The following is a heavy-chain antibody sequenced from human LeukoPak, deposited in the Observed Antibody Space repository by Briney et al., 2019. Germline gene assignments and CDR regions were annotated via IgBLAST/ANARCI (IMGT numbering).Heavy chain of an antibody. CDR1: GYTFTSYY. Sequence: ASVKVSCKASGYTFTSYYMHWVRQAPGQGLEWMGIINPSGGSTSYAQKFQGRVTMTRDTSTSTVYMELSSLRSEDTAVYYCARGFLVGATNYYYGMDVWGQGTTVTVSS. V-gene: IGHV1-46*01. CDR3: ARGFLVGATNYYYGMDV. J-gene: IGHJ6*02. CDR2: INPSGGST. D-gene: IGHD1-26*01.